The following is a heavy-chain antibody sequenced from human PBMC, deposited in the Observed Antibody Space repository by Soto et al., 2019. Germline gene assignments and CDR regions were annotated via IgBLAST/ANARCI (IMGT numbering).Heavy chain of an antibody. V-gene: IGHV4-30-4*01. CDR3: ARADSGYDSPDY. CDR1: GVSISSGDYY. J-gene: IGHJ4*02. D-gene: IGHD5-12*01. CDR2: IYYSENT. Sequence: SETLSLTCTVSGVSISSGDYYWSWIRQPPGKGLEWIGYIYYSENTYSNPSLKSRVAISGDTSRNQFSLKLSSVTAADTAVYYCARADSGYDSPDYWGQGTLVTVSS.